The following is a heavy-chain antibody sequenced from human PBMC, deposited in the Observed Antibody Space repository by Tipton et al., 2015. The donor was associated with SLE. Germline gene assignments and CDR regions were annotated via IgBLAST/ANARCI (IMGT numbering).Heavy chain of an antibody. CDR1: GGSFSGYY. Sequence: LRLSCAVYGGSFSGYYWSWLRQPPGKGLEWIGEFNDSGGTKYNPSLKSRVTLSVDTSKNQCFLKLNSVTAADTAMYYCARRGVVSRFDSWGQGTLVTVSS. J-gene: IGHJ5*01. CDR2: FNDSGGT. D-gene: IGHD2-8*02. V-gene: IGHV4-34*01. CDR3: ARRGVVSRFDS.